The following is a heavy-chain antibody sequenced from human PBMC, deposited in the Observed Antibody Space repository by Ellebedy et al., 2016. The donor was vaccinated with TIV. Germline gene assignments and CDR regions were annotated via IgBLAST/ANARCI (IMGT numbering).Heavy chain of an antibody. CDR2: IYSGGKT. Sequence: PGGSLRLSCAASGFTFSIYGMNWVRQAPGKGLEWVSIIYSGGKTYHADSVKGRFNISRDISKNTLYLQMNSLRAEDTAMYYCARMGVRGVIITHAFDIWGQGTMVTVSS. CDR3: ARMGVRGVIITHAFDI. J-gene: IGHJ3*02. D-gene: IGHD3-10*01. CDR1: GFTFSIYG. V-gene: IGHV3-66*01.